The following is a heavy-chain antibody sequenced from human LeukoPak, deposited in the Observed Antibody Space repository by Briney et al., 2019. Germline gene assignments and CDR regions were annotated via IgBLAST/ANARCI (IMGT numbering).Heavy chain of an antibody. CDR1: GGSISSYY. V-gene: IGHV4-59*01. CDR2: IYYSGST. J-gene: IGHJ4*02. D-gene: IGHD3-10*01. CDR3: AAGYGSGSYDY. Sequence: PSETLSLTCTVSGGSISSYYWSWIRQPPGKGLEWIGYIYYSGSTNYNPSLKSRVTISVDTSKNQFSLKQSSVTAADTAVYYCAAGYGSGSYDYWGQGTLVTVSS.